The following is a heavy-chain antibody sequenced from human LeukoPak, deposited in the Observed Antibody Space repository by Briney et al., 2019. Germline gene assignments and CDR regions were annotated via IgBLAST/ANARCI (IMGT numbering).Heavy chain of an antibody. CDR1: GFTFSSSA. V-gene: IGHV3-23*01. D-gene: IGHD4/OR15-4a*01. CDR2: ISGSGGST. CDR3: AKVTMVGWYFDL. Sequence: GGSLRLSCAASGFTFSSSAMTWVRQAPGKGLEWVSGISGSGGSTYDADSVKGRLTISRDNSKNTLDLQMNSLRVEDTAVYYCAKVTMVGWYFDLWGRGTLVTVSS. J-gene: IGHJ2*01.